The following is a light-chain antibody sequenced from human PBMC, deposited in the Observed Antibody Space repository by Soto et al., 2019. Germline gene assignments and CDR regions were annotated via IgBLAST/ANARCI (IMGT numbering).Light chain of an antibody. J-gene: IGKJ4*01. Sequence: DIQMTQSPSSLSASVGDRVTITCQASQDISDYLNWYQQKPGKAPKLLIFDASNLETGVPSRFSGSGSRTDFTFTISSLQPEDIGTYYCQQYDSKGLTFGGGTKVEIK. V-gene: IGKV1-33*01. CDR3: QQYDSKGLT. CDR1: QDISDY. CDR2: DAS.